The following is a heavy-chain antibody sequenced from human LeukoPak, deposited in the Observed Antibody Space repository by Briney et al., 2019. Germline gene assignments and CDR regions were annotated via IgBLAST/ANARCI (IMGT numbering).Heavy chain of an antibody. J-gene: IGHJ3*02. CDR2: ISSSSTI. CDR3: AWVPAAHDAFDI. CDR1: GFTFSSYS. V-gene: IGHV3-48*02. D-gene: IGHD2-2*01. Sequence: GGSLRLSCAASGFTFSSYSMNWVRQAPGKGLEWVSYISSSSTIYYADSVKGRFTISRDNAKNSLYLQMNSLRDEDTAVYYCAWVPAAHDAFDIWGQGTMVTVSS.